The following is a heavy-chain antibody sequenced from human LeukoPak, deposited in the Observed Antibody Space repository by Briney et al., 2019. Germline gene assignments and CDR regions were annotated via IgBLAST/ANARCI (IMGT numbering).Heavy chain of an antibody. Sequence: ASVKVSCKASGYTFNTYGITWVRQAPGQGLEWMGWINPNSGGTNYAQKFQGRVTMTRDTSISTAYMELSRLRSDDTAVYYCAREIYGGNSGYDAFDIWGQGTMVTVSS. V-gene: IGHV1-2*02. D-gene: IGHD4-23*01. J-gene: IGHJ3*02. CDR3: AREIYGGNSGYDAFDI. CDR1: GYTFNTYG. CDR2: INPNSGGT.